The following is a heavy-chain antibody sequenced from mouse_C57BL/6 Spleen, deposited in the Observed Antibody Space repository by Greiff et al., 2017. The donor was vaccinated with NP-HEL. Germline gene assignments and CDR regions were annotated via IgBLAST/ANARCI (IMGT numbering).Heavy chain of an antibody. J-gene: IGHJ2*01. CDR1: GYTFTDYN. D-gene: IGHD2-1*01. CDR3: ARRGFYGNLFDY. CDR2: INPNNGGT. Sequence: VQLQQSGPELVKPGASVKMSCKASGYTFTDYNMHWVKQSHGKSLEWIGYINPNNGGTSYNQKFKGKATLTVNKSSSTAYMELRSLTSEDSAVYYCARRGFYGNLFDYWGQGTTLTVSS. V-gene: IGHV1-22*01.